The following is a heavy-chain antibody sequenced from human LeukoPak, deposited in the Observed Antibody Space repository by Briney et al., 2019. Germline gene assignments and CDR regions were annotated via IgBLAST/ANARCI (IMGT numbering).Heavy chain of an antibody. D-gene: IGHD3-22*01. Sequence: SETLSLTCAVYGESFSGYYWSWIRQPPGKGLEWIGEINHSGSTNYNPSLKSRVTISVDTSKNQFSLKLSSVTAADTAVYYCARDSSDSSGYYYVGDAFDIWGQGTMVTVSS. V-gene: IGHV4-34*01. CDR1: GESFSGYY. J-gene: IGHJ3*02. CDR2: INHSGST. CDR3: ARDSSDSSGYYYVGDAFDI.